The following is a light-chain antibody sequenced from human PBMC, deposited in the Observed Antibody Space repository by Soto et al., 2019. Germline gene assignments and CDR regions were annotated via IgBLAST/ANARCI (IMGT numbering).Light chain of an antibody. Sequence: EIVMTPSPATLSVSPVEGATLSCRASQDIKSNLAWYQQKPGQAPRLLIYDASNRATGIPARFSGSGSGTDFTLTISRLEPEDFAVYYCQHYGGSPLTFGGGTKVDIK. CDR2: DAS. CDR3: QHYGGSPLT. J-gene: IGKJ4*01. CDR1: QDIKSN. V-gene: IGKV3-20*01.